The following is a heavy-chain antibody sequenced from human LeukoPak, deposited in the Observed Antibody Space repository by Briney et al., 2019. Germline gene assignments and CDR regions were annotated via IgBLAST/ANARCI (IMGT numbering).Heavy chain of an antibody. CDR1: GHTLTELS. CDR3: ATVGYSYGYFFDY. J-gene: IGHJ4*02. V-gene: IGHV1-24*01. CDR2: FEPEDGET. Sequence: EASVKVSCKVSGHTLTELSMHWVRQAPGKGLEWMGGFEPEDGETINAQKFQGRVTMTEDTSTDTAYMELSSLRSEDTAVYYCATVGYSYGYFFDYWGQGTLVTVSS. D-gene: IGHD5-18*01.